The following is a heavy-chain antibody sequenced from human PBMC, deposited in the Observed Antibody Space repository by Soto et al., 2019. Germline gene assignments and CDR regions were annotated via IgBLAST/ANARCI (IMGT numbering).Heavy chain of an antibody. Sequence: QVQLVQSGAEVKKPGSSVKVSCKASGGTFNNYGMGWVRQAPGQGLEWMGGIIPMIGRTNYAQKFQGRLTLTADASRSTAYMELRSLRSDDTAVYYCASWDHDVLTGYSYDDWGQGTLVTVSS. V-gene: IGHV1-69*01. CDR2: IIPMIGRT. CDR1: GGTFNNYG. CDR3: ASWDHDVLTGYSYDD. D-gene: IGHD3-9*01. J-gene: IGHJ4*02.